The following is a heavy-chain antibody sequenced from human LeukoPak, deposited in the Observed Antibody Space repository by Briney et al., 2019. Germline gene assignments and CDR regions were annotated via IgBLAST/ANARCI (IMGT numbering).Heavy chain of an antibody. CDR3: ASGGNHDY. CDR2: IYYSGST. J-gene: IGHJ4*02. Sequence: SETLSLTCTVSGGSISSYYWSWIRQPPGKGLEWIGYIYYSGSTNYNPSLKSRVTISVDTSKNQFSLKLSSMTAADTAVYYCASGGNHDYWGQGTLVTVSS. V-gene: IGHV4-59*01. D-gene: IGHD4-23*01. CDR1: GGSISSYY.